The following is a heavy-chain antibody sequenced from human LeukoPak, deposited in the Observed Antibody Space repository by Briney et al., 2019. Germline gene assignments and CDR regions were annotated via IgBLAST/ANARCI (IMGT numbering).Heavy chain of an antibody. J-gene: IGHJ5*02. V-gene: IGHV3-74*01. Sequence: GGSLRLSCTASGFSINGYWIHWVRQAPGKGLVWVSRIRSEGRPTDYADLVKGRFTVSRDNSKNTLYLQMNSLRAEDTAVYYCARAADSNWFDPWGQGTLVTVSS. CDR2: IRSEGRPT. CDR3: ARAADSNWFDP. CDR1: GFSINGYW.